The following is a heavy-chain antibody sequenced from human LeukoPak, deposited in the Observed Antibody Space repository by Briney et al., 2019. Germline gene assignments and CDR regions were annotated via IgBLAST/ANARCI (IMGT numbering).Heavy chain of an antibody. CDR1: RYTFTGYY. V-gene: IGHV1-2*02. CDR3: ARDGRYCSGGSCYYYYYMDV. J-gene: IGHJ6*03. Sequence: ASVKVSCKASRYTFTGYYMHWVRQAPGQGLEWMGWINPNSGGTNYAQKFQGRVTMTRDTSISTAYMELSRLRSDDTAVYYCARDGRYCSGGSCYYYYYMDVWGKGTTVTVSS. CDR2: INPNSGGT. D-gene: IGHD2-15*01.